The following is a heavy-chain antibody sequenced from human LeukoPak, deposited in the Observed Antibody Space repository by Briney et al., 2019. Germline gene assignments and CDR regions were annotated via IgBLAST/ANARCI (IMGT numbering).Heavy chain of an antibody. CDR3: AKDIRPGGSSWYYFDY. Sequence: GGSLRLSCAASGFTLKNYAMNWVRQAPGKGLGWVSGISGKSGSIGYADSVKGRFTISRDNAKNSLYLQMNSLRAEDTALYYCAKDIRPGGSSWYYFDYWGQGTLVTVSS. J-gene: IGHJ4*02. CDR1: GFTLKNYA. D-gene: IGHD6-13*01. CDR2: ISGKSGSI. V-gene: IGHV3-9*01.